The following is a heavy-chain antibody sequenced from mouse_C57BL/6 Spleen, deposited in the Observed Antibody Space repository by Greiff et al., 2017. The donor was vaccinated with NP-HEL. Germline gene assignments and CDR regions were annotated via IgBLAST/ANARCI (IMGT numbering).Heavy chain of an antibody. D-gene: IGHD1-1*01. CDR3: ARGPRGAYYYGSSFAY. Sequence: QVQLQQPGAELVKPGASVKLSCKASGYTFTSYWMHWVKQRPGQGLEWIGMIHPNSGSTNYTEKFKGKATLTVDKSSSTAYMQLSSLTSEDSAVYYCARGPRGAYYYGSSFAYWGQGTLVTVSA. CDR1: GYTFTSYW. J-gene: IGHJ3*01. CDR2: IHPNSGST. V-gene: IGHV1-64*01.